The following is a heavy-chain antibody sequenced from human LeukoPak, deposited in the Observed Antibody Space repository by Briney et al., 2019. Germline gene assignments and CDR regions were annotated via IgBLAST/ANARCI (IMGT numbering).Heavy chain of an antibody. J-gene: IGHJ6*03. V-gene: IGHV4-61*02. D-gene: IGHD3-10*01. CDR1: GGSISSGSYY. Sequence: PSETLSLTCTVSGGSISSGSYYWSWIRQPAGKGLEWIGRIYTSGSTNYNPSLKSRVTISVDASKNQFSLKLSSVTAADTAVYYCASNIWFGAARSYYYMDVWGKGTTVTISS. CDR2: IYTSGST. CDR3: ASNIWFGAARSYYYMDV.